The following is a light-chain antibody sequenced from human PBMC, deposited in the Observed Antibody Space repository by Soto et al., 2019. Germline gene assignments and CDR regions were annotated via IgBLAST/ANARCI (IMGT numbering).Light chain of an antibody. Sequence: EIVWTQCPDSLSLSPGERSTLSCRASQSVSYLAWYQQKPGQAPRLIIYAASTRAAGIPDRFSGSGSGTGFTFTIIFLQSEDFIVYYCQLATNLPFTFAAGTRLDIK. V-gene: IGKV3-15*01. CDR3: QLATNLPFT. J-gene: IGKJ5*01. CDR2: AAS. CDR1: QSVSY.